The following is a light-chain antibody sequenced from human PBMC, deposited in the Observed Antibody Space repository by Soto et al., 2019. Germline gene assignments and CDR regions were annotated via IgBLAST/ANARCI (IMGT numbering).Light chain of an antibody. Sequence: ENLLTQSPCTLSLSPGEGATLSCRASRGVSANYLAWYQQKPGQAPTLLIYGASIRAAGRPDRFSGSGSGTDFTLTIRRLEPDDIAVYYCQQYGSSPRTFGQGTKVEIK. CDR2: GAS. CDR3: QQYGSSPRT. V-gene: IGKV3-20*01. J-gene: IGKJ1*01. CDR1: RGVSANY.